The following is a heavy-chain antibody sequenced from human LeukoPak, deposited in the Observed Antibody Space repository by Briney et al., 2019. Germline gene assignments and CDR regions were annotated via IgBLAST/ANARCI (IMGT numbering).Heavy chain of an antibody. CDR3: ATGSQIREPDY. CDR1: GFTFGSYS. J-gene: IGHJ4*02. Sequence: GGSLRLSCAGSGFTFGSYSMNWVRHAPGKGLEWVSYIGHTGSITDYADSVKGRFTISRDNAKQSLSLQMNSLRAEDTAVYYCATGSQIREPDYWGQGTLVTVSS. D-gene: IGHD3-10*01. CDR2: IGHTGSIT. V-gene: IGHV3-48*04.